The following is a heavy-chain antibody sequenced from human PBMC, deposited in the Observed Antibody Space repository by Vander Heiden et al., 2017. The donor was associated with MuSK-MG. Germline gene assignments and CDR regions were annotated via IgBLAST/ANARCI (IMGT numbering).Heavy chain of an antibody. V-gene: IGHV4-39*01. CDR2: IYYSGRT. J-gene: IGHJ3*02. D-gene: IGHD3-16*01. CDR3: ATTAGSYVWVAFDI. Sequence: QLQLQESGPGLVKPSETLSLTCTVSGGSISSSSYYWGWIRQPPGKGLEWIGSIYYSGRTYYNPALKSRVTISVDTSKNQLSRKLRSVTAAATAVYYFATTAGSYVWVAFDIWGQGTMVTVYS. CDR1: GGSISSSSYY.